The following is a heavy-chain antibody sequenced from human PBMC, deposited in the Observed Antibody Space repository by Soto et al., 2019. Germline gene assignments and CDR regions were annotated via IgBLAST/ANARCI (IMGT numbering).Heavy chain of an antibody. CDR3: ARIAASGRGWAV. V-gene: IGHV3-7*01. CDR2: IKQDGSEE. J-gene: IGHJ6*02. D-gene: IGHD6-13*01. CDR1: GFTFSSYW. Sequence: EVQLVESGGGLVQPGGSLRLSCVDSGFTFSSYWMSWVRQAPVKGLEWVGNIKQDGSEENYVDSVKGRFIISRDNAKNSMSRQMNSLGAADTAVYCCARIAASGRGWAVWGQGTTVVVSS.